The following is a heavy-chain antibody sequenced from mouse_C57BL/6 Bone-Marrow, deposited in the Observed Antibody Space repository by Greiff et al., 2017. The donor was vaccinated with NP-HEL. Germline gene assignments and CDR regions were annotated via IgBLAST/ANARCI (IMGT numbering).Heavy chain of an antibody. Sequence: QVQLQQSGAELVRPGASVTLSCKASGYTFTDYEMHWVKQTPVHGLEWIGAIDPETGGTAYNQKFKGKAILTADKSSSTAYMELRSLTSEDSAVYYCTGIYYDYDEGFDYWGQGTTLTVSS. CDR1: GYTFTDYE. D-gene: IGHD2-4*01. V-gene: IGHV1-15*01. J-gene: IGHJ2*01. CDR2: IDPETGGT. CDR3: TGIYYDYDEGFDY.